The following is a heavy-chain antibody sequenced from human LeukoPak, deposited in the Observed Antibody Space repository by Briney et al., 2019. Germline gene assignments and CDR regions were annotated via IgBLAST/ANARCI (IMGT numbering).Heavy chain of an antibody. CDR3: AKDIGPPGYDFWSGYYKGSYYYYGMDV. D-gene: IGHD3-3*01. J-gene: IGHJ6*02. Sequence: GGSLRLSCAASGFTFDDYAMHWVRQAPGKGLEWVSGISWNSGSIGYADSVKGRFTISRDNAKNSLYLQMNSLRAEGTALYYCAKDIGPPGYDFWSGYYKGSYYYYGMDVWGQGTTVTVSS. V-gene: IGHV3-9*01. CDR1: GFTFDDYA. CDR2: ISWNSGSI.